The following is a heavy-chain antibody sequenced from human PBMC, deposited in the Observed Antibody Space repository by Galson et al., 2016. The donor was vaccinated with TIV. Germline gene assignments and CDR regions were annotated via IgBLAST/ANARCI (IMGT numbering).Heavy chain of an antibody. D-gene: IGHD3-16*01. V-gene: IGHV1-69*05. CDR3: ARSDKYYVERAGFDY. Sequence: SVKVSCKVSGGSFRSFGINWVRQAPGHGLEWVGGSSPLFGTTNYAQRIQGRVTFTTDASKTTAHMELTSLTSEDTAVYYCARSDKYYVERAGFDYWGQGTLVTVSS. CDR1: GGSFRSFG. J-gene: IGHJ4*02. CDR2: SSPLFGTT.